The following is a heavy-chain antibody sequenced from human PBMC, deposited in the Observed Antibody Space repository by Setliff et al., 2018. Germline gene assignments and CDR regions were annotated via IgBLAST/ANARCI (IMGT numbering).Heavy chain of an antibody. V-gene: IGHV3-23*01. D-gene: IGHD3-22*01. CDR3: SPSTYYYDTSGHSLDY. CDR2: ISGSGSNT. Sequence: GGSLRLSCAASGFTFSNYAMSWVRQAPGKGLEWVSAISGSGSNTFYADSVTGRFTISRDNSLNTLYLQMNSLKTEDTAVYFCSPSTYYYDTSGHSLDYWGQGTLVTVSS. J-gene: IGHJ4*02. CDR1: GFTFSNYA.